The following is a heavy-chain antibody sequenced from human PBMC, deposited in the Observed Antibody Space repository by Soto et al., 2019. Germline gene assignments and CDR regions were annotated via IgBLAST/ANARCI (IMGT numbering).Heavy chain of an antibody. CDR2: IYNNGNT. CDR1: GGSVSSVKYF. D-gene: IGHD1-20*01. V-gene: IGHV4-61*01. Sequence: SETLSLTCNVSGGSVSSVKYFWSWIRQPPGKGLEWIAYIYNNGNTNYNPSLKSRATISVDTSKNQCSLKLTSVTAADSAVYFSERSVMPVGNCAAFDHWGQGGLVTVSS. CDR3: ERSVMPVGNCAAFDH. J-gene: IGHJ4*02.